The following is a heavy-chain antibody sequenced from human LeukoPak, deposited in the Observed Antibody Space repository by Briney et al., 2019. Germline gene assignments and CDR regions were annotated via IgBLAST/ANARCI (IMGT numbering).Heavy chain of an antibody. CDR2: INWDSTII. D-gene: IGHD1-14*01. V-gene: IGHV3-9*01. J-gene: IGHJ4*02. CDR1: GFTFDDYA. CDR3: VKGPTMYYLDS. Sequence: GRSLRLSCAASGFTFDDYAMHWVRQVPGKGLEWVSGINWDSTIINYADPVKGRFTISRDNAKNSLYLQMSSLRAEDTALYYCVKGPTMYYLDSWGQGTLVTVSS.